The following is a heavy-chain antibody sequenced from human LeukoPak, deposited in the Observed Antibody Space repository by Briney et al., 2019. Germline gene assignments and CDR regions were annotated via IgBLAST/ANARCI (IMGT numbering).Heavy chain of an antibody. CDR3: AELGITMIGGV. CDR2: ISSIGSTI. D-gene: IGHD3-10*02. J-gene: IGHJ6*04. CDR1: GFTFSSYS. V-gene: IGHV3-48*04. Sequence: GGSLRLSCAASGFTFSSYSMNWVRQAPGKGLEWVSYISSIGSTIYYADSVKGRFTISRDNAKNSRYLQMNSLRAEDTAVYYCAELGITMIGGVWGKGTTVTISS.